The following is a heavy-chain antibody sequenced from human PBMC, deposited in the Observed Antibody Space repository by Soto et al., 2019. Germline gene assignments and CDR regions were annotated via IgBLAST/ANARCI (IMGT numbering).Heavy chain of an antibody. D-gene: IGHD6-19*01. CDR2: SNHSGST. Sequence: QVQLQQWGAGLLKPSETLSLTCAVYGGSFSGYYWSWIRQPPGKGLEGIGESNHSGSTNYNPSLKRGVIISVDTSKNQFSLKLSSVTAADTAVYYCARGGSSGWTCGAYYCDYWGQGTLVTVSS. CDR3: ARGGSSGWTCGAYYCDY. J-gene: IGHJ4*02. CDR1: GGSFSGYY. V-gene: IGHV4-34*01.